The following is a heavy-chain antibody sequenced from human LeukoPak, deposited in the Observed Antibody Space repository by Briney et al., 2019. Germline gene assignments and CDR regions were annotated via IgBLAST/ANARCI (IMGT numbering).Heavy chain of an antibody. D-gene: IGHD4-17*01. CDR1: GFTFSSYA. CDR3: TNRLKHDYGDYRYY. J-gene: IGHJ4*02. CDR2: IKSKTDGGTT. V-gene: IGHV3-15*01. Sequence: PGGSLRLSCAASGFTFSSYAMHWVRQAPGKGLEWVGRIKSKTDGGTTDYAAPVKARFTISRDDSKNTLYLQMNSLKTEDTAVYYCTNRLKHDYGDYRYYWGQGTLVTVSS.